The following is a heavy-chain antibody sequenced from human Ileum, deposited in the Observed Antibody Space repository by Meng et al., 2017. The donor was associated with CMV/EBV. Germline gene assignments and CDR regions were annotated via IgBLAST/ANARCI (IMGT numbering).Heavy chain of an antibody. CDR3: ARSGDPGITVTGAFDI. CDR1: YSFTSVG. V-gene: IGHV1-3*01. J-gene: IGHJ4*02. CDR2: INGGNGDT. Sequence: YSFTSVGMHWVRQTPGQKLEWMGYINGGNGDTAFSPKAQGRVTITRDTSVSTAYMELNNLRSEDTGIYYCARSGDPGITVTGAFDIWGQGTLVTVSS. D-gene: IGHD6-19*01.